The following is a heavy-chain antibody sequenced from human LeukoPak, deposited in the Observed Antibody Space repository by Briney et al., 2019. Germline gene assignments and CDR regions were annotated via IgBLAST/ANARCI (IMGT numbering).Heavy chain of an antibody. CDR2: INSDGSWT. CDR1: GNYW. J-gene: IGHJ4*02. Sequence: PGGSLRLSCAASGNYWMHWVRQVPGKGLVWVSHINSDGSWTSYADSVKGRFTISKDNAKSTVYLQMNSPRAEDTAVYYCVSFYETYWGRGTLVTVSS. D-gene: IGHD2/OR15-2a*01. CDR3: VSFYETY. V-gene: IGHV3-74*01.